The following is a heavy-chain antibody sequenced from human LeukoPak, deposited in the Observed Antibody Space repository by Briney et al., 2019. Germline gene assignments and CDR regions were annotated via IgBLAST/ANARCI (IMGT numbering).Heavy chain of an antibody. J-gene: IGHJ4*02. CDR2: IYPGDSDT. CDR1: GYSFANYW. V-gene: IGHV5-51*01. Sequence: GESLKISCKGSGYSFANYWIAWVRQMPGKGLEWMGIIYPGDSDTRYSPSFQGQVTFSADKSINTAYLQWSSLKASDTAMYYCARRYCSSSNRYLNFGYWGQGTLVTVSS. D-gene: IGHD2-2*01. CDR3: ARRYCSSSNRYLNFGY.